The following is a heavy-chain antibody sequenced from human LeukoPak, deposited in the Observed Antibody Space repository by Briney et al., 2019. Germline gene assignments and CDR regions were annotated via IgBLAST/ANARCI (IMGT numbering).Heavy chain of an antibody. D-gene: IGHD2-2*01. V-gene: IGHV3-33*01. CDR1: GFTFSSYG. J-gene: IGHJ4*02. Sequence: GGSLRLSCAASGFTFSSYGMHWVRQAPGEGLEWVAVIWYDGSNKYYADSVKGRFTISRDNSKNTLYLQMNSLRAEDTAVYYCARDPPGLSYFDYWGQGTLVTVSS. CDR2: IWYDGSNK. CDR3: ARDPPGLSYFDY.